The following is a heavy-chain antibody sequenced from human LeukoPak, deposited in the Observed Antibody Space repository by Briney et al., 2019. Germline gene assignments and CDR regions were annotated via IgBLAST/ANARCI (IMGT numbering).Heavy chain of an antibody. CDR2: ISSSSSTI. Sequence: GGSLRLSCAASGFTFSSYSMNWVRQAPGKGPEWVSYISSSSSTIYYADSVKGRFTISRDNAKNSLYLQMNSLRAEDTAVYYCARDGAVAGTSAFDIWGQGTMVTVSS. V-gene: IGHV3-48*04. J-gene: IGHJ3*02. CDR1: GFTFSSYS. CDR3: ARDGAVAGTSAFDI. D-gene: IGHD6-19*01.